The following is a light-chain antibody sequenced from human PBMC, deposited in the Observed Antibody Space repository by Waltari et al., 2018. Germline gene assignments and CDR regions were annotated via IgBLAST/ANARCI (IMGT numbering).Light chain of an antibody. CDR2: TND. V-gene: IGLV1-44*01. CDR1: RSNIGSNA. Sequence: QSVLTQPPSASGTPGQRVTISCSGSRSNIGSNAVNWYQQVPGTAPKLLIYTNDQRPSAVPDRFSGSKSGTSASLAISGLQSEDEAGDYCAAWDDSLSGFVFGTGTKVTVL. J-gene: IGLJ1*01. CDR3: AAWDDSLSGFV.